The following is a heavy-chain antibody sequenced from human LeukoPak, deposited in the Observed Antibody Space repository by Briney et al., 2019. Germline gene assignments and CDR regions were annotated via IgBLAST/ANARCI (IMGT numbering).Heavy chain of an antibody. D-gene: IGHD6-19*01. CDR1: GGSISSYY. V-gene: IGHV4-59*12. Sequence: SETLSLTCTVSGGSISSYYWSWIRQPPGKGLEWIGYIYYSGSTNYNPSLKSRVTISVDTSKNQFSLKLSSVTAPDTDVYYCASLHEQGLVRGWFDPWGQGTLVTVSS. CDR2: IYYSGST. CDR3: ASLHEQGLVRGWFDP. J-gene: IGHJ5*02.